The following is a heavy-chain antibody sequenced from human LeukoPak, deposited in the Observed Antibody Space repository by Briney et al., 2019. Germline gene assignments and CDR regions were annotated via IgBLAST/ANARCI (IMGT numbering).Heavy chain of an antibody. J-gene: IGHJ4*02. Sequence: PGGSLRLSCAASGFTFSSYFMSWVRQAPGKGLEWVSTIDVSGGSTYYADSVKGRFTISRDNSKNTLYLQMNSLRAEDTAVYYCAKGTMGRGFGYWGQGTLVTVSS. CDR1: GFTFSSYF. V-gene: IGHV3-23*01. CDR2: IDVSGGST. D-gene: IGHD3-10*01. CDR3: AKGTMGRGFGY.